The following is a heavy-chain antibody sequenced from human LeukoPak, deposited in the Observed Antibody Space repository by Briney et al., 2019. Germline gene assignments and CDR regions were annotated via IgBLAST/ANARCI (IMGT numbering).Heavy chain of an antibody. CDR3: ARDAPYYYDSTAWFDP. V-gene: IGHV3-7*01. Sequence: GGSLRLSCAASGFTFSSYWMSWVRQAPGKGLEWVANIKQDGSEKYYVDSVKGRFTISRDNAKNSLYLQMNSLRAEDTAVYYCARDAPYYYDSTAWFDPWGQGTLVTVSS. D-gene: IGHD3-22*01. CDR2: IKQDGSEK. CDR1: GFTFSSYW. J-gene: IGHJ5*02.